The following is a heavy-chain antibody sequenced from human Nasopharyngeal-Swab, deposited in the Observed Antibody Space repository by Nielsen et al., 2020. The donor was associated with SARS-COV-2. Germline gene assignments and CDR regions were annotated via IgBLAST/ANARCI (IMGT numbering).Heavy chain of an antibody. J-gene: IGHJ4*02. Sequence: GESLKISCAASGFTFSSYSMNWVRQAPGQGLEWVSSISSSSSYIYYADSVKGRFTISRDNAKNSLYLQMNSLRAEDTAVYYCARGGNIVVVITHEVSYFDYWGQGTLVTVSS. V-gene: IGHV3-21*01. CDR3: ARGGNIVVVITHEVSYFDY. CDR2: ISSSSSYI. D-gene: IGHD3-22*01. CDR1: GFTFSSYS.